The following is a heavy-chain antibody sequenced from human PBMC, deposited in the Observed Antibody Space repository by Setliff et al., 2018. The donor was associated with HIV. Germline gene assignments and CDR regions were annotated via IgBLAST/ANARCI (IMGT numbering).Heavy chain of an antibody. CDR3: TRESGGKIDY. D-gene: IGHD2-15*01. CDR1: GYTFTSYD. V-gene: IGHV1-8*02. J-gene: IGHJ4*02. CDR2: MNPNSGNT. Sequence: GASVKVSCKASGYTFTSYDINWVRQATGQGLEWMGWMNPNSGNTGYAQKFQGRVTMTRNTSISTAYMELSSLRSDDTAIYYCTRESGGKIDYWGQGTLVTVSS.